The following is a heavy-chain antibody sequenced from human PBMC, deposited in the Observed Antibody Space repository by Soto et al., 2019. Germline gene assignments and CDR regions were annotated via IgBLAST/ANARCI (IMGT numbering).Heavy chain of an antibody. V-gene: IGHV1-46*01. J-gene: IGHJ5*02. CDR2: IKPEDGTT. Sequence: QVQLVQSGAEVKKPGASVKVSCEASGFIFTRFYMHWVRQAPGQGPVWLGIIKPEDGTTYYAQSFQGRLIITSDTSTRTVYMEMSGLTSEDTAVYYGARERDFGELSYDLWGQGTLVTVSS. CDR3: ARERDFGELSYDL. D-gene: IGHD2-8*01. CDR1: GFIFTRFY.